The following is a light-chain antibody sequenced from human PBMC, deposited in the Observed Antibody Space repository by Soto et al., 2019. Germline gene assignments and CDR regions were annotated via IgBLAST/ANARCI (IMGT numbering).Light chain of an antibody. Sequence: DTVLTQTPLSSPVTLGQPASISCRSSPSLVYSDGNTYLSWPQQRPGQPPRLLIYQVSTRFSGVPERFSGSGAGTEFTLTISRVEADDVGVYFCVQFAHFPRTFGQGTKVEI. V-gene: IGKV2-24*01. CDR2: QVS. CDR3: VQFAHFPRT. J-gene: IGKJ1*01. CDR1: PSLVYSDGNTY.